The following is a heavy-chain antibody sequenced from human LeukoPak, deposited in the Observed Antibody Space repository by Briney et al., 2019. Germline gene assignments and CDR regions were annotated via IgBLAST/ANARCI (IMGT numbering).Heavy chain of an antibody. CDR2: ITGSGDST. J-gene: IGHJ4*02. Sequence: PGGSLRLSCAASGFTFSSYGMSWVRQAPGKGLERVSAITGSGDSTYYADSVKGRFTISRDNSKNTLYLQMNSLRAEDTAVYYCAKDYATVGDYDYWGQGTLVTVSS. V-gene: IGHV3-23*01. D-gene: IGHD4-23*01. CDR3: AKDYATVGDYDY. CDR1: GFTFSSYG.